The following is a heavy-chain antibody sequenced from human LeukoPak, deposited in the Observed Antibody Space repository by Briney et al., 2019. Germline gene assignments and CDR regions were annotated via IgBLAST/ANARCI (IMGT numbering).Heavy chain of an antibody. CDR1: GFTVSSNY. J-gene: IGHJ4*02. CDR3: AREGRGYKVAKFDY. D-gene: IGHD3-22*01. V-gene: IGHV3-53*01. Sequence: GGSLRLSCEASGFTVSSNYISWVRQAPGNGLEWFSIIYSGGSTFYADSVKGRFTISRDNAKNSLYLQMNSLRAEDTAVYYCAREGRGYKVAKFDYWGQGTLVTVFS. CDR2: IYSGGST.